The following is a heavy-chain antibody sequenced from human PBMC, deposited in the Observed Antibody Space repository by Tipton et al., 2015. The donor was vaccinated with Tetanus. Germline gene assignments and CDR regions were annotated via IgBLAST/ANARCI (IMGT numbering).Heavy chain of an antibody. Sequence: SLRLSCAASGFTFSNYWMHWVRQAPGKGLEWVANIRQDGSEKYYSDSVKGRFTISRDNAKSSLYLQMNSLRVEDTAMYYCARDRRGGLWLDGGFDYWGQGTLVAVSS. CDR2: IRQDGSEK. CDR1: GFTFSNYW. J-gene: IGHJ4*02. CDR3: ARDRRGGLWLDGGFDY. D-gene: IGHD3-10*01. V-gene: IGHV3-7*01.